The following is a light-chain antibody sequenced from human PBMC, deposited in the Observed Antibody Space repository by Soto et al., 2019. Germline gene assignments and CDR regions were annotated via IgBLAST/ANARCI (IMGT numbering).Light chain of an antibody. CDR2: GAS. V-gene: IGKV3-20*01. J-gene: IGKJ1*01. CDR3: QQYGRSPWT. Sequence: IVLTQSPGTLSLSAGERATLSCRASQSVSRKYLAWYQQKPGQAPRLLIYGASSRATGIPERCSGSGSGTDFTLTIRRLEPEDFAVYYCQQYGRSPWTFGQGTKVDIK. CDR1: QSVSRKY.